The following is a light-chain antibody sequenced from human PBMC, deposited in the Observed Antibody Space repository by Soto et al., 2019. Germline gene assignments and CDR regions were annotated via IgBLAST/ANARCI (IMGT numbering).Light chain of an antibody. CDR3: QQYGDLPPT. Sequence: EIVLTQSPATLSLSPGERATLSCRASQSVSSYLAWYRQTPGQAPRLLIYGASSRAAGIPDRFSGSGSGTDFTLTISRLEPEDFVVYHCQQYGDLPPTFGQGTKVDI. CDR2: GAS. J-gene: IGKJ1*01. V-gene: IGKV3-20*01. CDR1: QSVSSY.